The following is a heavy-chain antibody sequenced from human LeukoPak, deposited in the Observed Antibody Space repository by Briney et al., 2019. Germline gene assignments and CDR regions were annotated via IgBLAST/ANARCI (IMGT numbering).Heavy chain of an antibody. Sequence: SGTLSLTCAVSGGSISSGNWWSWVRQPPGKGLGWIGEIYHSGSTNYNPSLKSRVTISVGKSKNQFSLKLSSVTAADTAVYYCARGGYCSSTSCYAFDIWGQGTMVTVSS. CDR1: GGSISSGNW. CDR3: ARGGYCSSTSCYAFDI. V-gene: IGHV4-4*02. D-gene: IGHD2-2*01. J-gene: IGHJ3*02. CDR2: IYHSGST.